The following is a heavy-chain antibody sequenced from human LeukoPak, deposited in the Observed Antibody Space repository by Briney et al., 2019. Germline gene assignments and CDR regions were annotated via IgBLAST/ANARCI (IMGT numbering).Heavy chain of an antibody. D-gene: IGHD3-22*01. J-gene: IGHJ5*02. Sequence: ASVKVSCRASGYTFTGYYMHWVRQAPGQGLEWMGWINPNSGGTNYAQRFQGRVTMTRDTSISTAYMELSRLRSDDTAVYYCARLQMYYYDSSGRSGWFDPWGQGTLVTVFS. V-gene: IGHV1-2*02. CDR1: GYTFTGYY. CDR2: INPNSGGT. CDR3: ARLQMYYYDSSGRSGWFDP.